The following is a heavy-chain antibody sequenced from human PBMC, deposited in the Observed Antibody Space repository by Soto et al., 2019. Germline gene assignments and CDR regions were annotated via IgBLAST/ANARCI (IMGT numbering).Heavy chain of an antibody. V-gene: IGHV3-74*01. CDR3: ARGDGDYYDGNGYLGRH. Sequence: GGSLRLSCVASRFTFSTYGMHWVRQAPGKGLECVAAIQNDGSRTSYADSAKGRFTISRDNAKNTLYLQMNSLRAEDTAVYYCARGDGDYYDGNGYLGRHWGQGTLVTVSS. CDR1: RFTFSTYG. D-gene: IGHD3-22*01. J-gene: IGHJ4*02. CDR2: IQNDGSRT.